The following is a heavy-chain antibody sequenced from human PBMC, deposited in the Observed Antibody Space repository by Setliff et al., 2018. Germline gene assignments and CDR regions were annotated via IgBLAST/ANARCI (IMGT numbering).Heavy chain of an antibody. CDR1: GALLSSKTSY. Sequence: PSETLSLTCTVSGALLSSKTSYWGWIRQPPGKGLEWIGSISYSGTTYYNPSLATHFTMSVDTSKNQFSLRLNSVTASDTAVYYCATTGTYRYFDYWGQGTLVTVSS. CDR3: ATTGTYRYFDY. V-gene: IGHV4-39*01. D-gene: IGHD1-1*01. CDR2: ISYSGTT. J-gene: IGHJ4*02.